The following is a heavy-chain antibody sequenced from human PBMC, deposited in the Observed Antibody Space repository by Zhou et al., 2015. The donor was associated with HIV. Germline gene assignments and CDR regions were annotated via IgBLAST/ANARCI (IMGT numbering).Heavy chain of an antibody. CDR1: GYTFTAYY. V-gene: IGHV1-2*06. D-gene: IGHD3-16*01. Sequence: QVQLVQSGAEVKKPGASVKVSCRASGYTFTAYYIHWVRQAPGQRPEWMGRINPMNGIADFARQFQGRVTMTTDTSSTTVYLDVERLTSDDTAVYYCARDRGGATRPDWRYFDLWGRGTQVTVSS. CDR3: ARDRGGATRPDWRYFDL. J-gene: IGHJ2*01. CDR2: INPMNGIA.